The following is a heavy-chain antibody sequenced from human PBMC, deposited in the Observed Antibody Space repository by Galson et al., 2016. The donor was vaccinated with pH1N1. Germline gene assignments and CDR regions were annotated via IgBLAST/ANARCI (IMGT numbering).Heavy chain of an antibody. J-gene: IGHJ6*02. CDR1: GFTFSTYW. CDR3: AKVTDVCTVTRCFPYGMHA. Sequence: SLRLSCAASGFTFSTYWMYWVRQAPGKGLEWVSAISGSGGTTHDADSVKGRFTISRDNSKNTLYLQMHSLRAEDTATYYCAKVTDVCTVTRCFPYGMHAWGQGTTVTVSS. CDR2: ISGSGGTT. D-gene: IGHD2-2*01. V-gene: IGHV3-23*01.